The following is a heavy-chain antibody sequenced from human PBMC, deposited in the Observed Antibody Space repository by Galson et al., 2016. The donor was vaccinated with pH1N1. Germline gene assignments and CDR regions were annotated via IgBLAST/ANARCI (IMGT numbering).Heavy chain of an antibody. D-gene: IGHD2-15*01. V-gene: IGHV1-18*01. Sequence: SVKVSCKASGYTFTTYGIDWVRQAPGQGLEWMGWISTYTGNAKYAQKFQGRLTLTTDPFTNIAYMDLGSLTSDDTATYFGASRRILEGSGGSSYLDSWGQGTLVTVSS. J-gene: IGHJ4*02. CDR3: ASRRILEGSGGSSYLDS. CDR2: ISTYTGNA. CDR1: GYTFTTYG.